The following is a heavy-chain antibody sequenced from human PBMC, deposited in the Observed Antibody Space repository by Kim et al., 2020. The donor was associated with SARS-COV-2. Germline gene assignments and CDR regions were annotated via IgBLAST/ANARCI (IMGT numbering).Heavy chain of an antibody. V-gene: IGHV3-30*18. J-gene: IGHJ3*02. D-gene: IGHD2-2*01. Sequence: GGSLRLSCAASGFTFSSDGMHWVRQAPGKGLEWVAVISYDGSNKYYAYSVKGRFTISRDNSKNTLYLQMNSLRAEDTAVYYCEKDVGYCSSTSCPVSGIWGQGTMVTVSS. CDR3: EKDVGYCSSTSCPVSGI. CDR2: ISYDGSNK. CDR1: GFTFSSDG.